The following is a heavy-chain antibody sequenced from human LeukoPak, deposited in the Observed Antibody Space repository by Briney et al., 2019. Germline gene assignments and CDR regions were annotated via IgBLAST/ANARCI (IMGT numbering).Heavy chain of an antibody. D-gene: IGHD6-19*01. CDR2: IKQDGSEE. CDR1: GHSFSDYW. Sequence: GESLKISCAASGHSFSDYWMNRVRQAPGKGLEWVANIKQDGSEEYYVDSVKGRFTLSRDNAKKSLYLQMNSLRAEDTAVYYCAGSSGWARYFDYWGQGTLVTVSS. J-gene: IGHJ4*02. CDR3: AGSSGWARYFDY. V-gene: IGHV3-7*05.